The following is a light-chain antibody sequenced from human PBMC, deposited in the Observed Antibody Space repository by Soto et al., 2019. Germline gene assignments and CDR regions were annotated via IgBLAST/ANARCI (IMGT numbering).Light chain of an antibody. V-gene: IGKV3-20*01. CDR2: GAS. Sequence: EIVLTQSPGTLSLSPGERATLSCRASQSVSSSYLAWYQQKPGQAPRLLIYGASIRATGITDRFSGGGSGTDFTLSISRLEPEDFAVYSCQQYASTPLTFGQGTNVEIK. J-gene: IGKJ1*01. CDR1: QSVSSSY. CDR3: QQYASTPLT.